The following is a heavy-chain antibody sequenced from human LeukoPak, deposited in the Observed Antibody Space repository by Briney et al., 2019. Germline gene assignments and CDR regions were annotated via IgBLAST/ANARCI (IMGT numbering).Heavy chain of an antibody. Sequence: GGSLTLSCAGSGFTFSSYAMSWVRQAPGKGLEWVSAISDTGATTYDADSVKGRFTISRDNSRRTLYLQMNSLRAEDTALYYCAKDTSIGRYCTNGVCSPFDYWGQGTLVTVSS. D-gene: IGHD2-8*01. V-gene: IGHV3-23*01. J-gene: IGHJ4*02. CDR1: GFTFSSYA. CDR2: ISDTGATT. CDR3: AKDTSIGRYCTNGVCSPFDY.